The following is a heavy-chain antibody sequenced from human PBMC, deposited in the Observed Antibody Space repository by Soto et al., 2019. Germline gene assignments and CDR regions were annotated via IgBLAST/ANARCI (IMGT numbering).Heavy chain of an antibody. CDR3: ARVGQVGGNDY. J-gene: IGHJ4*02. CDR1: GGSFSGHY. CDR2: INHSGST. D-gene: IGHD3-16*01. Sequence: QVQLQQWGAGLLKPSGTLSLTCAVYGGSFSGHYWSWIRQPPGKGPEWIGEINHSGSTNYNPSLKSRVTISVDTSKNQFSLRLSSVTAADTAVYFCARVGQVGGNDYWGQGTLVTVSS. V-gene: IGHV4-34*01.